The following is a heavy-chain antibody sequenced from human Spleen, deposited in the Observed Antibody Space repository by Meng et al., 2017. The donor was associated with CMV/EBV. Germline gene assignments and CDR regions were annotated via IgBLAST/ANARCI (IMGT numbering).Heavy chain of an antibody. CDR3: ARGKYYYGSGSYHPN. CDR2: IIPIFGTA. D-gene: IGHD3-10*01. J-gene: IGHJ4*02. Sequence: SGGTFSSYAISWVRQAPGQGLEWMGGIIPIFGTANYAQKFQGRVTITTDESTSTAYMELSSLRSEDTAVYYCARGKYYYGSGSYHPNWGQGTLVTVSS. CDR1: GGTFSSYA. V-gene: IGHV1-69*05.